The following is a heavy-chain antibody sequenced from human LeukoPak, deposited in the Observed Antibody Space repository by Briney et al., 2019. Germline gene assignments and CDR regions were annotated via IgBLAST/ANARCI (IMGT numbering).Heavy chain of an antibody. CDR3: AKDGDYGDDYFDY. Sequence: GRSLRLSCAASGFTFEKSAMHWVRQAPGQGLEWGSGISWGSSRIDYAESVKGRFTISRDNAKNSLYLQMNSLRAEDTALYYCAKDGDYGDDYFDYWGRGTLLTVSS. CDR2: ISWGSSRI. J-gene: IGHJ4*02. V-gene: IGHV3-9*01. CDR1: GFTFEKSA. D-gene: IGHD4-17*01.